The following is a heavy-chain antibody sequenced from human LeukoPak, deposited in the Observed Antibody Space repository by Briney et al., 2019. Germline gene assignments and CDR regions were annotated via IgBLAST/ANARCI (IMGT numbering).Heavy chain of an antibody. CDR2: INTGNENR. D-gene: IGHD6-13*01. Sequence: ASVKVSCKASGYTFISCAMHWVRQAPGQRLEWMGWINTGNENRKYSQKFQDRVSLTWDRSASTVYMDLSNLRSEDTAVYYCARGWEAAAAPDYWGQGTLVTVSS. CDR3: ARGWEAAAAPDY. V-gene: IGHV1-3*04. J-gene: IGHJ4*02. CDR1: GYTFISCA.